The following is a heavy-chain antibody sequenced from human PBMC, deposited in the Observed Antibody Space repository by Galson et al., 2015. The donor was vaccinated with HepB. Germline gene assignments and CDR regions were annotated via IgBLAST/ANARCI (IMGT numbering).Heavy chain of an antibody. CDR2: ISYDGSNK. V-gene: IGHV3-30*18. Sequence: SLRLSCAASGFTFSSYGMHWVRQAPGKGLEWVAVISYDGSNKYYADSVKGRFTISRDNSKYTLYLQMNSLRAEDTAVYYCAKVASTIFGVVIIPDNDYWGQGTLVTVSS. CDR3: AKVASTIFGVVIIPDNDY. D-gene: IGHD3-3*01. CDR1: GFTFSSYG. J-gene: IGHJ4*02.